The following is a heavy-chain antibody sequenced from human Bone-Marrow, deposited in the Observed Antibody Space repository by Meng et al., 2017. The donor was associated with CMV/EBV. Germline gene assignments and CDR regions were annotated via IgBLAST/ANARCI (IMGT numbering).Heavy chain of an antibody. D-gene: IGHD2-2*01. CDR1: VYTFTSYD. V-gene: IGHV1-8*01. J-gene: IGHJ4*02. Sequence: ASVKVSCKASVYTFTSYDINWVRQATGQGLEWMGWMNPNSGNTGYAQKFQGRVTMTRNTSISTAYMELSSLRSEDTAVYYCARALFQYCSSTSCYSDYWGQGTLVTVSS. CDR2: MNPNSGNT. CDR3: ARALFQYCSSTSCYSDY.